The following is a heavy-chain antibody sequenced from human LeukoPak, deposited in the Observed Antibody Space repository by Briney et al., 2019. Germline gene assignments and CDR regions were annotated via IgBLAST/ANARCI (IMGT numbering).Heavy chain of an antibody. D-gene: IGHD2-2*01. Sequence: GGSLRLSCAASGFIFSSYGMHWVRQAPGKGLEWVAFTRYDGSNTYYADSVKGRSTISRDNSKTTLYLQMNSLRAEDTAVYYCLSYCSSTSCYEINWFDRWGQGTLVTVSS. CDR1: GFIFSSYG. CDR2: TRYDGSNT. V-gene: IGHV3-30*02. CDR3: LSYCSSTSCYEINWFDR. J-gene: IGHJ5*02.